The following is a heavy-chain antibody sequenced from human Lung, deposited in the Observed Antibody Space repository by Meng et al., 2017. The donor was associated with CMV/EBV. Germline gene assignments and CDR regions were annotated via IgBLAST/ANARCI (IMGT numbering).Heavy chain of an antibody. CDR1: GGTFSSYA. V-gene: IGHV1-69*05. D-gene: IGHD6-13*01. J-gene: IGHJ6*02. CDR3: ALFPIAAAGYYYYGMDV. CDR2: IIPIFGTA. Sequence: SXXVSXKASGGTFSSYAISWVRQAPGQGLEWMGGIIPIFGTANYAQKFQGRVTITTDESTSTAYMELSSLRSEDTAVYYCALFPIAAAGYYYYGMDVWGQGTXVNGAS.